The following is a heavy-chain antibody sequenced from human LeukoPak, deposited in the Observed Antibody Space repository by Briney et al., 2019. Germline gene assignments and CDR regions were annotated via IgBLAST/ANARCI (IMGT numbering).Heavy chain of an antibody. CDR1: GFTFSSYS. Sequence: GGSLRLSCAASGFTFSSYSMNWVRQAPGKGLEWVSSISSSSSYIYYADSVKGRFTISRDNAKNSLYLQMNSLRAEDTAVYYCARDILFSNDYFDYWGQGTLVTVSS. CDR2: ISSSSSYI. V-gene: IGHV3-21*04. D-gene: IGHD2-15*01. J-gene: IGHJ4*02. CDR3: ARDILFSNDYFDY.